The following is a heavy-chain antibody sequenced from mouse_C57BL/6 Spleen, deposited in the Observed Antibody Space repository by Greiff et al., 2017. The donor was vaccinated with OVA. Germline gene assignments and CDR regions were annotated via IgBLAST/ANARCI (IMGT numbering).Heavy chain of an antibody. J-gene: IGHJ2*01. CDR2: INPYNGGT. CDR3: AREVYYYGSSYGTIDY. V-gene: IGHV1-19*01. Sequence: VQLQQSGPVLVKPGASVKMSCKASGYTFTDYYMNWVKQSHGKSLEWIGVINPYNGGTSYNQKFKVKATLTVDKSSSTAYMELNSLTSEDSAVYYCAREVYYYGSSYGTIDYWGQGTTLTVSS. CDR1: GYTFTDYY. D-gene: IGHD1-1*01.